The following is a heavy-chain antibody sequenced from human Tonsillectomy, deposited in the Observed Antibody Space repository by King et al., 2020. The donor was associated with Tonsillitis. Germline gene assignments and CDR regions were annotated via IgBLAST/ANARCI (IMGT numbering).Heavy chain of an antibody. J-gene: IGHJ4*02. CDR3: AKDRGIFGVVITAVDY. D-gene: IGHD3-3*01. Sequence: VQLVESGGGLVQPGGSLRLSCAASGFTFNNYAMSWVRQAPGKGLEWVSAISGSGGSTYYADSVKGRFTISRDNSKNTLYLQMNSLRAEDTAVYFCAKDRGIFGVVITAVDYWGQGTLVTVSS. V-gene: IGHV3-23*04. CDR2: ISGSGGST. CDR1: GFTFNNYA.